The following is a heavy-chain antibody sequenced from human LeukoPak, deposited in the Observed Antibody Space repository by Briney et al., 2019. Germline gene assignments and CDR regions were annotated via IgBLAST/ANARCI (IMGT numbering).Heavy chain of an antibody. Sequence: GGSLRLSCAASGFTVSSNYMSWVRQVPGKGLEWVSYISSSGSTIYYADSVKGRFTISRDNAKNSLYLQMNSLRAEDTAVYYCARDGGSSSWYRDYYFDYWGQGTLVTVSS. V-gene: IGHV3-11*01. CDR1: GFTVSSNY. CDR2: ISSSGSTI. CDR3: ARDGGSSSWYRDYYFDY. J-gene: IGHJ4*02. D-gene: IGHD6-13*01.